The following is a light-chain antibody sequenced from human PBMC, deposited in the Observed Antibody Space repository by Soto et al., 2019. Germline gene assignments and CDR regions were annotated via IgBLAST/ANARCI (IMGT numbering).Light chain of an antibody. CDR2: GAS. CDR3: QQYGSSPALFT. Sequence: IVLTQSPGTLSLSPGERATLSCRASQSVSSSYLAWYQQKPGQAPRLLIYGASSRATGIPDRFSGSGSGTEFTLTISRLEPEDVAVYYCQQYGSSPALFTFGPGTKVDIK. CDR1: QSVSSSY. J-gene: IGKJ3*01. V-gene: IGKV3-20*01.